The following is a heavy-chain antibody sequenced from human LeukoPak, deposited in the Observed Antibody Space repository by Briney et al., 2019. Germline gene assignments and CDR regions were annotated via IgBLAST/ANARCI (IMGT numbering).Heavy chain of an antibody. D-gene: IGHD6-19*01. J-gene: IGHJ6*03. V-gene: IGHV1-2*02. CDR2: INPNGGGT. CDR1: GYTFTGYY. CDR3: AREIAVAPCSMDV. Sequence: ASVRVSCKASGYTFTGYYMHWVRQAPGQGLEWMGWINPNGGGTNYAQKFQGRVTMTRDTSISTAYMELSRLRSDDTAVYYCAREIAVAPCSMDVWGKGTTVTVSS.